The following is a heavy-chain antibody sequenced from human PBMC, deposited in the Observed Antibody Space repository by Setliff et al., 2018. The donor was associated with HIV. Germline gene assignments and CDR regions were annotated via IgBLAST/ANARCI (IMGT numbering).Heavy chain of an antibody. Sequence: ASVKVSCKASGYIFRNHYIHWVRQAPGQGFEWMGWINIDSGHTNFAQKFQGRVTMTRDTSTNTVYMDLSGLRSDDTAVYYCARDRTAGYHYDYGYWGQGTLVTVSS. D-gene: IGHD3-16*01. CDR3: ARDRTAGYHYDYGY. CDR1: GYIFRNHY. V-gene: IGHV1-2*02. CDR2: INIDSGHT. J-gene: IGHJ4*02.